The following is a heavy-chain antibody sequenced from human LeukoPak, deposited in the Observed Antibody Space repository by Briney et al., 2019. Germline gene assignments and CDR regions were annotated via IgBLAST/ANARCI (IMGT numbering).Heavy chain of an antibody. CDR1: GGTFSDYA. V-gene: IGHV1-69*10. D-gene: IGHD3-10*01. CDR2: FIPILGTA. J-gene: IGHJ4*02. CDR3: ARNYGYYGSGSYQEIDY. Sequence: SVKVSCKASGGTFSDYALNWVRQAPGQGLEWMGVFIPILGTANSTQNFQGRVTITADISTNTAYMELSSLRSEDTAVYYCARNYGYYGSGSYQEIDYWGQGTLVTISS.